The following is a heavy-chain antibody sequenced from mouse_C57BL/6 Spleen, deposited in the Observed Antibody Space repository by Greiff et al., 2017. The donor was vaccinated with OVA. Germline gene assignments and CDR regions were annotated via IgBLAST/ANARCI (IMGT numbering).Heavy chain of an antibody. V-gene: IGHV1-61*01. CDR3: ARWVLRYYWYFDV. CDR2: IYPSDSET. D-gene: IGHD1-1*01. Sequence: VQLQQSGAELVRPGSSVKLSCKASGYTFTSYWMDWVKQRPGQGLEWIGNIYPSDSETHYNQKFKDKATLTVDKSSSTAYMQLSSLTSEDSAVYYCARWVLRYYWYFDVWGTGTTVTVSS. J-gene: IGHJ1*03. CDR1: GYTFTSYW.